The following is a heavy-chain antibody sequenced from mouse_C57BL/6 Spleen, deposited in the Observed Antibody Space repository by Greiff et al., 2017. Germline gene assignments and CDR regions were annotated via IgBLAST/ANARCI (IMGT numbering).Heavy chain of an antibody. J-gene: IGHJ3*01. CDR2: INPDSSTI. CDR1: GIDFSRYW. D-gene: IGHD2-1*01. V-gene: IGHV4-1*01. CDR3: ARVSIYYGNSAWFAY. Sequence: DVMLVESGGGLVQPGGSLKLSCAASGIDFSRYWMSWVRRAPGKGLEWIGEINPDSSTINYAPSLKDKFIISRDNAKNTLYLQMSKVRSEDTALYYCARVSIYYGNSAWFAYWGQGTLVTVSA.